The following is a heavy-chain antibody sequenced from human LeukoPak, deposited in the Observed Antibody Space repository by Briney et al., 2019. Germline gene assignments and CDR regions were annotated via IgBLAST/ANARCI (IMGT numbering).Heavy chain of an antibody. D-gene: IGHD3-9*01. CDR2: ISYDGSNK. CDR3: AKSCLDTYYDTLTGSDY. CDR1: GFTFSNYG. J-gene: IGHJ4*02. Sequence: PGGSLRLSCAASGFTFSNYGMHWGRQAPGKGLEWVAIISYDGSNKYYADSVKGRFTISRDNSKNTLYLQMNSLRAEDTAVYYCAKSCLDTYYDTLTGSDYWGQGTLVTVSS. V-gene: IGHV3-30*18.